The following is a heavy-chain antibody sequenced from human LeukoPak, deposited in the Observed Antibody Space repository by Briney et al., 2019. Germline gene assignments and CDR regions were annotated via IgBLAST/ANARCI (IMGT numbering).Heavy chain of an antibody. Sequence: GESLKISCKGSGYSFTSYWIGWLRQMPGKGLEWMGIIYPGDSDTRYSPSFQGQVTISADKSISTAYLQWSSLKASDTAMYYCATLRYDFWSGYPSYYFDYWGQGTLVTVSS. CDR1: GYSFTSYW. J-gene: IGHJ4*02. CDR2: IYPGDSDT. CDR3: ATLRYDFWSGYPSYYFDY. V-gene: IGHV5-51*01. D-gene: IGHD3-3*01.